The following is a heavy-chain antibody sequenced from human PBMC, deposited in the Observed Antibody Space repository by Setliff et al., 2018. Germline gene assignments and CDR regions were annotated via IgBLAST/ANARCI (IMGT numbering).Heavy chain of an antibody. D-gene: IGHD3-9*01. V-gene: IGHV1-3*01. J-gene: IGHJ6*02. Sequence: ASVKVSCKASGYTFTSYAMHWVRQAPGQRLEWMGWINAGNGNTKYSQKFQGRVTMTRNTSISTAYMELSSLRSEDTAVYYCARPMYDILTGPPYGMDVWGQGTTVTVSS. CDR3: ARPMYDILTGPPYGMDV. CDR2: INAGNGNT. CDR1: GYTFTSYA.